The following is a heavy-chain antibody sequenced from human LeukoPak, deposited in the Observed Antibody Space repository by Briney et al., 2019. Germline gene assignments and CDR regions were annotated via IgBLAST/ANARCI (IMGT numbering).Heavy chain of an antibody. CDR2: INHSGST. Sequence: TSETLSLTCAVYGGSFGGYYWSWIRQPPGKGLEWIGEINHSGSTNYNPSLKSRVTISVDTSKNQFSLKLSSVTAADTAAYYCARGLFWSGYYHFDYWGQGTLVTVSS. CDR3: ARGLFWSGYYHFDY. CDR1: GGSFGGYY. V-gene: IGHV4-34*01. D-gene: IGHD3-3*01. J-gene: IGHJ4*02.